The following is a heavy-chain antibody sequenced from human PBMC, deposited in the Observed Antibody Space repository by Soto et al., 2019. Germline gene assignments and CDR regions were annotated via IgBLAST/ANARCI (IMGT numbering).Heavy chain of an antibody. CDR3: AGDGAAAFQLYYYYGMDV. D-gene: IGHD6-13*01. Sequence: GGSLRLSCAASGFTFSSCGMHWVRQAPGKGLEWVAVIWYDGSNKYYADSVKGRFTISRDNSKNTLYLQMNSLRAEDTAVYYCAGDGAAAFQLYYYYGMDVWGQGTTVTVSS. CDR1: GFTFSSCG. J-gene: IGHJ6*02. V-gene: IGHV3-33*01. CDR2: IWYDGSNK.